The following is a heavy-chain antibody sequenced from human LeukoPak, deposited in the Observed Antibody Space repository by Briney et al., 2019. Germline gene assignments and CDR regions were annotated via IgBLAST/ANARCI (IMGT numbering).Heavy chain of an antibody. Sequence: PGGSLRLSCAASGFSFGSYSMNWVRQAPGKGLEWVSYITSSSSAMHYADAVKGRFAISRDNAKNSLYLQMNSLRAEDTALYYCARKSGSSGYPLDNWGQGTLVTASS. CDR3: ARKSGSSGYPLDN. J-gene: IGHJ4*02. D-gene: IGHD3-22*01. V-gene: IGHV3-48*01. CDR1: GFSFGSYS. CDR2: ITSSSSAM.